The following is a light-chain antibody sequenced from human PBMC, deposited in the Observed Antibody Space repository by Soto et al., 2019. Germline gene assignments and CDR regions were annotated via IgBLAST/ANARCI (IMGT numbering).Light chain of an antibody. CDR1: QSVGSN. V-gene: IGKV3-15*01. Sequence: EMVMTQSPATLSVSPGERATLSCSASQSVGSNLAWYQQKPGQAPRLLIYGASTRATGIPARFSGSGSGTECTLTISSLQSEDFAVYYWQQYKYWPPTFGQGTKVEIK. CDR2: GAS. J-gene: IGKJ1*01. CDR3: QQYKYWPPT.